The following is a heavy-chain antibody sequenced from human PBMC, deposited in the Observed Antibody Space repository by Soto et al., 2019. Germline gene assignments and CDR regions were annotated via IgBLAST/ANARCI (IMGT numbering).Heavy chain of an antibody. D-gene: IGHD6-13*01. CDR2: ISGSGDKT. CDR1: GFPFSNYA. CDR3: AVGSI. J-gene: IGHJ3*02. V-gene: IGHV3-23*01. Sequence: EVQLLESGGGLVQPGGSLRLSCAASGFPFSNYAMTWVRQTPGTGPEWVSAISGSGDKTYYADSVKGRFTISRDSSKDTLFLQMNSLRGEDTAVYYCAVGSIWGQGTMVTVSS.